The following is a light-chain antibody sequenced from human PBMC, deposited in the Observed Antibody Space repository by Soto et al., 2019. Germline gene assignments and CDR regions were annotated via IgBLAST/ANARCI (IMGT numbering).Light chain of an antibody. CDR1: SSDVGAYRH. CDR3: SAYTTSRSYI. CDR2: DVS. Sequence: QSVLTQPASVSGSPGQAITISCTGTSSDVGAYRHVSWHQQHPGKAPKLMIYDVSNRPSGVSNRFSGSKSGNTASLTISGLQAEDEADYYCSAYTTSRSYIFGSGTKVTV. V-gene: IGLV2-14*01. J-gene: IGLJ1*01.